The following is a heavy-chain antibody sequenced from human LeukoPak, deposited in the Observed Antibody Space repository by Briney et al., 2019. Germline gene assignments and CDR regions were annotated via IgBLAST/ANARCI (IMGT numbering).Heavy chain of an antibody. D-gene: IGHD2/OR15-2a*01. CDR1: GYTFTTYD. CDR2: MNPNSGNT. CDR3: ARLSENHASFYQNWFDP. Sequence: GASVKVSCKASGYTFTTYDINWVRQATGQGLEWMGWMNPNSGNTGYAQKFQGRVTMTRDTSISTAYMELSSLRSEDTAVYYCARLSENHASFYQNWFDPWGQGTLVTVSS. J-gene: IGHJ5*02. V-gene: IGHV1-8*01.